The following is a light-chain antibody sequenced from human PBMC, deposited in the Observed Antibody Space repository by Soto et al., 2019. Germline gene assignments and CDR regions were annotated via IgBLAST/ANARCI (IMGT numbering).Light chain of an antibody. Sequence: EIVMTQSPATLSVSPGERATLSCRTSQSVTSNLAWYQQKPGQAPRLLIYGASTRATGIPARFSGSGSGTEFTLTISSRQSEDFAVYYCHQYNNWPSITFGQGTRLEIK. J-gene: IGKJ5*01. CDR2: GAS. CDR1: QSVTSN. CDR3: HQYNNWPSIT. V-gene: IGKV3-15*01.